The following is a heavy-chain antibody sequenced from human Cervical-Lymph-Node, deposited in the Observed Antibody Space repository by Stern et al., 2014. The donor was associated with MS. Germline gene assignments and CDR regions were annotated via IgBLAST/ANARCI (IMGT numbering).Heavy chain of an antibody. Sequence: VQLVESGGGVVQPGRSLGLSCAASGFTFSSYAMHWVRQAPGKGLEWVSVIAYDGSYKFYADSVKGRFTISRDNSRNTLYLQMHSLRDGDAAVYYCARLSLHYYYDNLEDDDWGQGTLVTVSS. CDR2: IAYDGSYK. J-gene: IGHJ4*02. CDR1: GFTFSSYA. CDR3: ARLSLHYYYDNLEDDD. D-gene: IGHD3-22*01. V-gene: IGHV3-30*01.